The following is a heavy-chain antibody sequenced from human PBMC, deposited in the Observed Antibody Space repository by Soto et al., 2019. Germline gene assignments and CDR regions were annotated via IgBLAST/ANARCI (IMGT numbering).Heavy chain of an antibody. J-gene: IGHJ4*02. CDR1: GASIISYF. CDR3: VRATYFSDSSGYTRCFDY. CDR2: IYYNENT. D-gene: IGHD3-22*01. V-gene: IGHV4-59*01. Sequence: SETLSLTCTVSGASIISYFWSWIRQTPGKGLELIGYIYYNENTNYNPSLKSRVTISLDTSKNQFSLKLTSVTSADTAVYYCVRATYFSDSSGYTRCFDYWGQGTLVTVSS.